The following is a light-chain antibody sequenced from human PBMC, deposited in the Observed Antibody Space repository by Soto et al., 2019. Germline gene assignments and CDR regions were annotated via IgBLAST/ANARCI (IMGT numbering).Light chain of an antibody. V-gene: IGKV1-27*01. Sequence: IRMTQSPSSLSASVGDRVIITCRASQGIGYSLAWYQQKAGRVPKLLMHSASTLLSGVPSRFSGSGSGTDFTLTISSLQPEDVATYYCQKYDSAPWTFGQGTKVEIK. CDR1: QGIGYS. J-gene: IGKJ1*01. CDR3: QKYDSAPWT. CDR2: SAS.